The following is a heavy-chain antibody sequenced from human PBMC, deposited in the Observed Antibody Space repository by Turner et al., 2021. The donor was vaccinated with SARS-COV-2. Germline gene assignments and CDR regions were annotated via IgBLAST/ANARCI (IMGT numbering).Heavy chain of an antibody. V-gene: IGHV4-34*01. J-gene: IGHJ4*02. CDR1: GGSFSGYY. D-gene: IGHD2-21*02. Sequence: QVHLQQWGAGLLKPSETLSLTCPLYGGSFSGYYWTWIRQPPGKGLEWIGEIHPSRSTYYNPSLKSRVTISQDTSKSQFSLNLGSVTAADAAVYHCSRGDDSRKSGLLWGQGTLVTVSS. CDR3: SRGDDSRKSGLL. CDR2: IHPSRST.